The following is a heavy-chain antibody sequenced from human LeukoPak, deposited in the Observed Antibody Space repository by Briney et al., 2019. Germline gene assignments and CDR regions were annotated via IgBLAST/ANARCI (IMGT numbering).Heavy chain of an antibody. V-gene: IGHV1-2*02. Sequence: APVKVSCKASGYTFTGYYMHWVRQAPGQGLEWMGWINPNSGGTNYAQKFQGRVTMTRDTSISTAYMELSRLRSDDTAVYYCAREPSSGWYFDYWGQGTLVTVSS. CDR1: GYTFTGYY. J-gene: IGHJ4*02. D-gene: IGHD6-19*01. CDR3: AREPSSGWYFDY. CDR2: INPNSGGT.